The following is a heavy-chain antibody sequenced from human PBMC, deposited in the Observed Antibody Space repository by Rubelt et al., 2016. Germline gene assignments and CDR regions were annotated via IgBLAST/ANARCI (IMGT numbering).Heavy chain of an antibody. V-gene: IGHV3-23*01. Sequence: AGRSLRLSCAASGFTFSSYGMHWVRQAPGKGLEWVSAISGSGGSTYYADSVKGRFTISRDNSKNTLYLQMNSLRAEDTALYYWSASAPTLFPLVSCENSPSDTSSVAVGCLAXXFQ. D-gene: IGHD6-25*01. CDR1: GFTFSSYG. CDR2: ISGSGGST. CDR3: SASAPTLFPLVSCENSPSDTSSVAVGCLAXXFQ. J-gene: IGHJ1*01.